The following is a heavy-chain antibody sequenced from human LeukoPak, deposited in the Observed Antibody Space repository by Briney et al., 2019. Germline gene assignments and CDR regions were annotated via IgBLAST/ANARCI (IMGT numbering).Heavy chain of an antibody. J-gene: IGHJ4*02. CDR1: GYSFTSYW. V-gene: IGHV5-51*01. CDR3: ARGEYCSGGSCYFDY. CDR2: IYPGDSDT. D-gene: IGHD2-15*01. Sequence: GESLKISCKGSGYSFTSYWIGWVRQMPGKGLEWMGIIYPGDSDTRYSPSFQGHVTISADKSISTAYLQWSSLKASDTAMYYCARGEYCSGGSCYFDYWGQGTLVTVSS.